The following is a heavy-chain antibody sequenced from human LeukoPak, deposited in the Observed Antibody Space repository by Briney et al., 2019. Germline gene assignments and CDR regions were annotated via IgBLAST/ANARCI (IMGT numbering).Heavy chain of an antibody. CDR1: GFTFSSYW. Sequence: GGSLRLSCAASGFTFSSYWMSWVRQAPGKGLEWVANIKQDGSEKYYVDSVKGRFTISRDNAKNTLYLQMNSLRAEDTAVYYCASLRGYSYGPLDYWGQGTLVTVSS. V-gene: IGHV3-7*01. CDR3: ASLRGYSYGPLDY. CDR2: IKQDGSEK. J-gene: IGHJ4*02. D-gene: IGHD5-18*01.